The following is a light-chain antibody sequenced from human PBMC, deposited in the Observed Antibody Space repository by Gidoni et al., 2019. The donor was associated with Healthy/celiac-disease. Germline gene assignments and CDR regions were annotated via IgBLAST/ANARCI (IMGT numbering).Light chain of an antibody. Sequence: SYVLTQPPSVSLAPGKTARITCGGNNIGSKSVHWYQQKPGQAPVLVIYYDSDRPSGIPERFSGSNSGNTATLTISRVEAGDEADYYCQVWDSSRGVFGGGTKLTVL. V-gene: IGLV3-21*04. CDR1: NIGSKS. J-gene: IGLJ2*01. CDR3: QVWDSSRGV. CDR2: YDS.